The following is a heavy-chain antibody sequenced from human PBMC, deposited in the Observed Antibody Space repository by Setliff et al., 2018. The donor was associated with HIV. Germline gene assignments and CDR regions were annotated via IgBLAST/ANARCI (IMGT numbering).Heavy chain of an antibody. Sequence: GASVKVSCKASGYTFTSYYMHWVRQAPGQGLEWMGIINPSGGSTGYAQKFQGRVTMTRDTSTSTVYMELSSLRSEDTAVYYCARRWGIRGYSSWGQGTLVTVSS. V-gene: IGHV1-46*01. CDR2: INPSGGST. D-gene: IGHD5-18*01. J-gene: IGHJ5*02. CDR3: ARRWGIRGYSS. CDR1: GYTFTSYY.